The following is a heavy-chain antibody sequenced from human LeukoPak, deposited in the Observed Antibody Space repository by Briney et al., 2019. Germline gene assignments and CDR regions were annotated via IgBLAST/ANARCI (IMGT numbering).Heavy chain of an antibody. D-gene: IGHD6-13*01. V-gene: IGHV1-18*01. J-gene: IGHJ6*02. CDR2: ISAYNGNT. Sequence: AASVKVSCKASGYTFTSYGISWVRQAPGQGLERMGWISAYNGNTNYAQKLQGRVTMTTDTSTSTAYMELRSLRSDDTAVYYCARDLHRAYSSSWDYYYGMDVWGQGTTVTVSS. CDR1: GYTFTSYG. CDR3: ARDLHRAYSSSWDYYYGMDV.